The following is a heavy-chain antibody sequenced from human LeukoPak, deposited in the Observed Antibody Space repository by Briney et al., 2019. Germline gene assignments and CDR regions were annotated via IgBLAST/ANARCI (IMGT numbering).Heavy chain of an antibody. CDR1: GGSISRGAYY. CDR2: IDDRGNT. Sequence: SQTLSLTCTVSGGSISRGAYYWGWIRQPPGKGLEWIGNIDDRGNTHYNPSLKSRVTISIDTSKNQFSLKLMSVTAADTAVYYCAREQQGYCSSSSCLFDFWGQETMVSVSS. CDR3: AREQQGYCSSSSCLFDF. D-gene: IGHD2-15*01. J-gene: IGHJ3*01. V-gene: IGHV4-30-4*01.